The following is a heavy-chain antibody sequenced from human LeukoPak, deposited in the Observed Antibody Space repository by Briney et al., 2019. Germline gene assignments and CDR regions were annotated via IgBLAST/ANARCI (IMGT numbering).Heavy chain of an antibody. J-gene: IGHJ4*02. CDR2: ISSTSRTI. CDR3: ARDRVRLGGYWPFDY. Sequence: GESLRLSCAASGFTVTSKYMNWVRQAPGKGLEWVSFISSTSRTIYYADSVKGRFTISRDNAKNSLYLQMNSLRDEDTAVYYCARDRVRLGGYWPFDYWGQGTLVTVSS. CDR1: GFTVTSKY. V-gene: IGHV3-48*02. D-gene: IGHD3-22*01.